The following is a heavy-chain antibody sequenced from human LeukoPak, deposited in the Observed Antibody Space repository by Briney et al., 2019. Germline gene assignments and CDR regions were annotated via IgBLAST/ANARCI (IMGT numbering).Heavy chain of an antibody. CDR3: ARYPSDQYYFDY. CDR1: GFTVSSNY. J-gene: IGHJ4*02. V-gene: IGHV3-53*01. CDR2: IYSSGST. Sequence: WGSLRLSCAASGFTVSSNYMSWIRQAPGKGLECVSVIYSSGSTYYADSVKGRFTISRDNSKNTLYLQMNSLRAEDTAVYYCARYPSDQYYFDYWGQGTLVSVSS.